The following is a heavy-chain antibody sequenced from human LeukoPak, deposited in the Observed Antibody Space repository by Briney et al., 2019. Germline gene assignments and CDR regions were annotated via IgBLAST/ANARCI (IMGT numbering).Heavy chain of an antibody. CDR2: INHSGST. J-gene: IGHJ4*02. CDR3: ARGRSYGV. V-gene: IGHV4-34*01. D-gene: IGHD5-18*01. Sequence: PSETLSLTCAVYGGSFSGYYWSWIRQPPGKGLEWIGEINHSGSTNYNPSLKSRVTISVDTSKNQSSLKLSSVTAADTAVYYCARGRSYGVWGQGTLVTVSS. CDR1: GGSFSGYY.